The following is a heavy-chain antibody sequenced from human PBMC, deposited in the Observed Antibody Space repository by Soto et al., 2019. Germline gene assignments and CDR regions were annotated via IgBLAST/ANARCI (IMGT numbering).Heavy chain of an antibody. CDR3: ARDSHSPERFDS. CDR2: IHSGGST. D-gene: IGHD5-18*01. CDR1: GITVSTSY. V-gene: IGHV3-53*01. Sequence: VLLVESGGGLIQPGGSLRLSCAVSGITVSTSYMSWVRQAPGKGPEWVSSIHSGGSTDYADSVRGRFTISRDNAKNTLYLQMNSLGTADTAVYYCARDSHSPERFDSWGQGTLVTVAP. J-gene: IGHJ4*02.